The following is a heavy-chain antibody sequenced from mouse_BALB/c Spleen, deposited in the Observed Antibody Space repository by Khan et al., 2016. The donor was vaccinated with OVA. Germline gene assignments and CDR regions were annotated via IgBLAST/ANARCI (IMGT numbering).Heavy chain of an antibody. J-gene: IGHJ4*01. V-gene: IGHV14-4*02. CDR2: IDPENGDT. CDR3: NAGWGYAMDY. CDR1: GFNIKDYY. Sequence: VQLKESGAELVRSGASVKLSCTASGFNIKDYYMHWVKQRPEQGLEWIGWIDPENGDTEYAPKFQGKATMTADTSSNTAYLQLSSLTSEDTAVFYGNAGWGYAMDYWGQGASVTGAS. D-gene: IGHD1-1*02.